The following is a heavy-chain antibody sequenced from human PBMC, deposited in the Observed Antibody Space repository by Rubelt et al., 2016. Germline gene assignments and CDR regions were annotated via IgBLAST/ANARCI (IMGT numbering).Heavy chain of an antibody. CDR1: GFTFSSYG. V-gene: IGHV3-30*02. D-gene: IGHD2-15*01. Sequence: GGGVAQPGGSLRLSCAASGFTFSSYGMHWVRQAPGKGLEWVAFIRNDGSNEYYADSVKGRFTISRDNSKNTLYLQMNSLRVEDTAVYYCARDRYCSGGSCYSHGYWGQGTLVTVSS. J-gene: IGHJ4*02. CDR3: ARDRYCSGGSCYSHGY. CDR2: IRNDGSNE.